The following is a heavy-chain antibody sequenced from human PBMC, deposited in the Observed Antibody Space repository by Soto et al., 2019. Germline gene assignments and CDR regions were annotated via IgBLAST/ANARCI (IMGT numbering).Heavy chain of an antibody. D-gene: IGHD3-10*01. CDR2: ISSSGSTI. Sequence: GGSLRLSCAASGFTFSDYYMSWIRQAPGKGLEWVSYISSSGSTIYYADSVKGRFTISRDNAKNSLYLQMNSLRAEDTAVYYCARDFARFGELSAPGYWGQGTLVTVSS. J-gene: IGHJ4*02. V-gene: IGHV3-11*01. CDR3: ARDFARFGELSAPGY. CDR1: GFTFSDYY.